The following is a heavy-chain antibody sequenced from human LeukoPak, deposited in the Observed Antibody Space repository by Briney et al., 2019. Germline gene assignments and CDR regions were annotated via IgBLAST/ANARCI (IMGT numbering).Heavy chain of an antibody. D-gene: IGHD4-17*01. J-gene: IGHJ5*02. CDR2: IYYTGNT. CDR3: ARVLRDYGRFNQNWFDP. CDR1: GGSISNYY. V-gene: IGHV4-59*12. Sequence: PSETLSLTCTVSGGSISNYYWNWIRQPPGKGLEWIGYIYYTGNTNYNPSLKSRVTMSVDTSKNQFSLKLSSVTAADTAVYYCARVLRDYGRFNQNWFDPWGQGTLVTVSS.